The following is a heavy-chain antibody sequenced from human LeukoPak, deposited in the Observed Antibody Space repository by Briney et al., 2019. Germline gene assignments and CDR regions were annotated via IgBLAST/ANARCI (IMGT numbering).Heavy chain of an antibody. CDR2: IYYSGST. CDR3: AREHYYDSSGYYSTGGDWFDP. Sequence: PSETLSLTCTASGGSISSGDYYWSWIRQPPGKGLEWIGYIYYSGSTYYNPSLKSRVTISVDTSKNQFSLKLSSVTAADTAVYYCAREHYYDSSGYYSTGGDWFDPWGQGTLVTVSS. CDR1: GGSISSGDYY. V-gene: IGHV4-30-4*01. D-gene: IGHD3-22*01. J-gene: IGHJ5*02.